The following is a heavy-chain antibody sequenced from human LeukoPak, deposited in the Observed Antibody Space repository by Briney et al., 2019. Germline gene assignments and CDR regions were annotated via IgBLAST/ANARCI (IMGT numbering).Heavy chain of an antibody. J-gene: IGHJ4*02. CDR1: GFTFSDYA. CDR2: ISSSSVYI. Sequence: GGSLRLSCAASGFTFSDYAMDWVRQAPGKGLEWVSAISSSSVYIYYADSVKGRFTISRDNSKNTLYLQMNSLRAEDTAVYYCAKDHGTMVRGVIDYWGQGTLVTVSS. V-gene: IGHV3-21*04. CDR3: AKDHGTMVRGVIDY. D-gene: IGHD3-10*01.